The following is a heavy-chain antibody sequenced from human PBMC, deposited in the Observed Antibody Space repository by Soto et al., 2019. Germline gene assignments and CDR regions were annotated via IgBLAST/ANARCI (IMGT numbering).Heavy chain of an antibody. Sequence: ESLKSCCKGAGYSLTSYWISWVRQIPGKGLDWMGRIDPSDSYTNYSPSFQGHVTISADKSISTAYLQWSSLKASDTAMYYCARTDPNSSSWYYYYYYGMDVWGQGTTGTVSS. CDR3: ARTDPNSSSWYYYYYYGMDV. CDR2: IDPSDSYT. V-gene: IGHV5-10-1*01. D-gene: IGHD6-13*01. CDR1: GYSLTSYW. J-gene: IGHJ6*02.